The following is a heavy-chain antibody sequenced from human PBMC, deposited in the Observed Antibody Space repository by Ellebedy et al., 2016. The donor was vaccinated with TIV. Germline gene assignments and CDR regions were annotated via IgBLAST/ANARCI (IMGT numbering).Heavy chain of an antibody. D-gene: IGHD6-19*01. CDR1: GFTFSDYY. CDR2: IKQDGSEK. J-gene: IGHJ4*02. V-gene: IGHV3-7*03. Sequence: GESLKISCAASGFTFSDYYMSWVRQAPGKGLEWVANIKQDGSEKYYVDSVKGRFTVSRDNTENSFFLQMNSLRVEDTAVYYCARDRVGWYDYWGQGTLVTVSS. CDR3: ARDRVGWYDY.